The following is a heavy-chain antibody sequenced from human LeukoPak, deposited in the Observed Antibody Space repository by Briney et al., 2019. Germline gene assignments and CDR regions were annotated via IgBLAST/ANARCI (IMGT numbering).Heavy chain of an antibody. V-gene: IGHV1-69*01. D-gene: IGHD4-17*01. CDR2: IIPIFGTA. Sequence: ASVKVSCKASGGTFSSYAISWVRQAPGQGLEWMGGIIPIFGTANYAQKFQGRVTITADESTSTAYMELSSLRSEDTAVYYCARFFYGDYVIAFDIWGQGTMVTVSS. CDR3: ARFFYGDYVIAFDI. J-gene: IGHJ3*02. CDR1: GGTFSSYA.